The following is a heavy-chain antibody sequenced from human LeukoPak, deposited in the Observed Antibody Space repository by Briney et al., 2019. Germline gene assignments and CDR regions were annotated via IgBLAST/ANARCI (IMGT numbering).Heavy chain of an antibody. D-gene: IGHD2-15*01. CDR2: ISSSSSYI. V-gene: IGHV3-21*01. CDR1: GFTFSSYS. Sequence: GGSLRLSCAASGFTFSSYSMNWVCQAPGKGLEWVSSISSSSSYIYYADSVKGRFTISRDNAKNSLYLQMNSLRAEDTAVYYCARDPSYCSGGSCYPDAFDIWGQGTMVTVSS. J-gene: IGHJ3*02. CDR3: ARDPSYCSGGSCYPDAFDI.